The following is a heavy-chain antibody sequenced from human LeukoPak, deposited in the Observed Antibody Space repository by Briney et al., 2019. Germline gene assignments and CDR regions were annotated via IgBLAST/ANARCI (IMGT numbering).Heavy chain of an antibody. CDR3: ARYCGGDCYSCFDY. J-gene: IGHJ4*02. CDR2: INTNTGNP. V-gene: IGHV7-4-1*01. D-gene: IGHD2-21*02. CDR1: GYTFTSYA. Sequence: ASVKVSCKASGYTFTSYAMNWVRQAPGQGLEWMGWINTNTGNPTYAQGFTGRFVFSLDTSVSTAYLQICSLKAEDTAVYYCARYCGGDCYSCFDYWGQGTLVTVSS.